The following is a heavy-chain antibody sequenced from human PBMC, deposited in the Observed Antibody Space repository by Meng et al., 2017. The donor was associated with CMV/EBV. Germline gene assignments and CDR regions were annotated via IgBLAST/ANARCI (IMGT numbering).Heavy chain of an antibody. D-gene: IGHD3-22*01. CDR2: IKQDGSEK. J-gene: IGHJ4*02. CDR1: GFTFSSYW. Sequence: GESLKISCAASGFTFSSYWMSWVRQAPGKGLEWVANIKQDGSEKYYVDSVKGRFTISRDNAKNSLYLQMNSLRAEDTAVYYCARAPYYYDSSGYYFDYWGQGTLGTVSS. CDR3: ARAPYYYDSSGYYFDY. V-gene: IGHV3-7*01.